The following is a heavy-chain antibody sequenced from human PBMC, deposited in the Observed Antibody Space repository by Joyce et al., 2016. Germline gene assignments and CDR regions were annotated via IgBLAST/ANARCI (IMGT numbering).Heavy chain of an antibody. D-gene: IGHD2-8*02. CDR3: AKGGCIGGVCFYNY. CDR2: FIDSAGST. J-gene: IGHJ4*02. CDR1: GFTVSSLV. V-gene: IGHV3-23*01. Sequence: EVQLLVSGGGLVHPGGSLGLSCAASGFTVSSLVMSWVRQAPGKGLEWVSFIDSAGSTYYADSVKGRFTISRDSSKNTLYLQMNSLRAEDTAVYYCAKGGCIGGVCFYNYWGQGTLVTVSS.